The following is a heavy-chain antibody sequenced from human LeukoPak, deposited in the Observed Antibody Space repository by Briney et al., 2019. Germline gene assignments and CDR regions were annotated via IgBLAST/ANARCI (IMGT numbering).Heavy chain of an antibody. J-gene: IGHJ4*02. Sequence: SETLSLTCSVSGASITSSYWSWIRQPAGKGLEWIGRIYTSGSTNYNPSLKSRVTMSVDTSKNQFSLKLSSVTAADTAVYYCARDRIAVAATYYFDYWGQGTLVTVSS. CDR3: ARDRIAVAATYYFDY. D-gene: IGHD6-19*01. CDR2: IYTSGST. V-gene: IGHV4-4*07. CDR1: GASITSSY.